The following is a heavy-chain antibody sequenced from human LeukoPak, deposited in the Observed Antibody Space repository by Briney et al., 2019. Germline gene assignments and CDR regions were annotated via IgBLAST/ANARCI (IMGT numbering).Heavy chain of an antibody. J-gene: IGHJ4*02. CDR1: GYTFTSYD. D-gene: IGHD3-10*01. Sequence: ASVKVSCKASGYTFTSYDINWVRQATGQGLEWMGWMNPNSGNTGYAQKFQGRVTMTRNTSISTAYMELSSLRSEDTAVYYCARASGNYYGSGSYYPSGYWGQGTLVTVSS. CDR2: MNPNSGNT. CDR3: ARASGNYYGSGSYYPSGY. V-gene: IGHV1-8*01.